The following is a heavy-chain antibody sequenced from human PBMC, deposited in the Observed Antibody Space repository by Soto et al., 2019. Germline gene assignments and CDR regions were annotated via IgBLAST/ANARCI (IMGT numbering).Heavy chain of an antibody. CDR2: ISSNGVGT. V-gene: IGHV3-64*01. Sequence: PVGSLRLSSRAARFNRGGYAVDWVRKAPGKGLEYVSGISSNGVGTYYANSVQGRFTISRDNSKNTVYLQMGSLRPEDMAVYYCARRARPDFYYMDVWGKGTTVTVSS. CDR3: ARRARPDFYYMDV. CDR1: RFNRGGYA. D-gene: IGHD6-6*01. J-gene: IGHJ6*03.